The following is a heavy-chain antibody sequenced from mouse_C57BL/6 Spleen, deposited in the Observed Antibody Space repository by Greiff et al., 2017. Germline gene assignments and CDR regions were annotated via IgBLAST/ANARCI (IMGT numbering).Heavy chain of an antibody. CDR1: GYTFTSYW. CDR2: INPSNGGT. V-gene: IGHV1-53*01. Sequence: QVQLQQPGAELVKPGASVKLSCKASGYTFTSYWMHWVKQRPGQGLEWIGNINPSNGGTNYNEKFKSKATLTVDKSSSTAYMQLSSLTSEDSAVYYCARGRGDSYGNYVYFDYWGQGTTLTVSS. D-gene: IGHD2-1*01. CDR3: ARGRGDSYGNYVYFDY. J-gene: IGHJ2*01.